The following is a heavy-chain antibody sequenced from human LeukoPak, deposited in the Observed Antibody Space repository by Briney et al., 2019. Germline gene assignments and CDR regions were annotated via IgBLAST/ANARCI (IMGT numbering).Heavy chain of an antibody. J-gene: IGHJ4*02. Sequence: GGSLRLSCAAPGFTFNKYWMSWIRQVPRKGLEWVANINLDGTDTYYVDSVKGRFTISRDNAKNSLSLQMNSLRVDDTGVYYCARDPLVFTGWNYWGQGTLVTVSP. CDR3: ARDPLVFTGWNY. V-gene: IGHV3-7*01. D-gene: IGHD3-9*01. CDR1: GFTFNKYW. CDR2: INLDGTDT.